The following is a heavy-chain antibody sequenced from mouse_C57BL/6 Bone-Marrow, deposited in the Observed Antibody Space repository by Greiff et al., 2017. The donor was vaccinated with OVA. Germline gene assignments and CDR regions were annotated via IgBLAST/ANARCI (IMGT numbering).Heavy chain of an antibody. CDR2: IYPRSGNT. CDR1: GYTFTSYG. J-gene: IGHJ2*01. CDR3: ARRGNYYGSSFYFDY. Sequence: QVQLQQSGAELARPGASVKLSCKASGYTFTSYGISWVKQRTGQGLEWIGEIYPRSGNTYYNEKFKGKATLTADKSSSTAYMELRSLTSEDSAVYFCARRGNYYGSSFYFDYWGQGTTLTVSS. D-gene: IGHD1-1*01. V-gene: IGHV1-81*01.